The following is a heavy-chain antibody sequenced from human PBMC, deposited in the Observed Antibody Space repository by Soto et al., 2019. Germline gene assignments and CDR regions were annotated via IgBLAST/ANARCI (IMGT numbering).Heavy chain of an antibody. CDR1: GFTFSSYG. Sequence: QVQLVESGGGVVQPGRSLRLSCAASGFTFSSYGMHWVRQAPGKGLEWVAVIWYDGSNKYYADSVKGRFTISRDNSKNTLYLKMNSLRAEDTAVYYCARDEDSSVDTLNWFDPWGQGTLVTVSS. D-gene: IGHD5-18*01. V-gene: IGHV3-33*01. CDR3: ARDEDSSVDTLNWFDP. J-gene: IGHJ5*02. CDR2: IWYDGSNK.